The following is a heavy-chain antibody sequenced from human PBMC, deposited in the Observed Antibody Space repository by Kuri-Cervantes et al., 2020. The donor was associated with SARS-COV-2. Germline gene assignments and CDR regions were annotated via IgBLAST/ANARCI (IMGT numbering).Heavy chain of an antibody. V-gene: IGHV1-2*04. J-gene: IGHJ6*02. D-gene: IGHD2-2*01. CDR1: GYTFTGHY. CDR3: ARARPRGQDIVVVPAAQKDYYYGMDV. Sequence: ASVKVSCKASGYTFTGHYMHWVRRAPGQGLEWMGWINPNSGGTNYAQKFQGWVTMTRDTSISTAYMELSRLRSDDTAVYYCARARPRGQDIVVVPAAQKDYYYGMDVWGQGTTVTVSS. CDR2: INPNSGGT.